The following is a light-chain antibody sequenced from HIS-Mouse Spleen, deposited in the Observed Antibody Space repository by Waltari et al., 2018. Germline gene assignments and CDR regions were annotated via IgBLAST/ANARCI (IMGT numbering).Light chain of an antibody. J-gene: IGLJ3*02. CDR2: YKSDSEK. CDR1: SGINVGTYR. CDR3: MIWHSSAWV. Sequence: QAVLTQPSSLSASPGASASLTCTLRSGINVGTYRIYWYQQTPGSPPQSLLRYKSDSEKQQGSGVPSRFSGSKDASANAGILLISGLQSEDEADYYCMIWHSSAWVFGGGTKLTVL. V-gene: IGLV5-45*02.